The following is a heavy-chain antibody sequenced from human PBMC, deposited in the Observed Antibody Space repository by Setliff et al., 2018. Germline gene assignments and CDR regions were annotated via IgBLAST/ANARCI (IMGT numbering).Heavy chain of an antibody. D-gene: IGHD3-10*01. V-gene: IGHV4-39*01. Sequence: SETLSLTCTVSGDSISTNSYYWGWIRQPPGKGLEWIGSISSSGSTYYNPPLKRQVTISVDTSRNQFSLKLSSVTAADTAVYYCARHTIAMSTIISYFDYWGQGTLVTVSS. CDR1: GDSISTNSYY. CDR2: ISSSGST. CDR3: ARHTIAMSTIISYFDY. J-gene: IGHJ4*02.